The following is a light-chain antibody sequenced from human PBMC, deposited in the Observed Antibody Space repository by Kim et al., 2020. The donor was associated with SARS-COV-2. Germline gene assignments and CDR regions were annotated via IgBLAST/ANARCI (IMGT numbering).Light chain of an antibody. Sequence: GQRVTMSCSGSRSNIGSNFVYWYQQFPGTAPKLLIYQNNQRPSGVPDRFSGSKSGTSASLAISGLRSEDEAHYYCAAWDDSLSGGVFGGGTQLTVL. CDR3: AAWDDSLSGGV. CDR1: RSNIGSNF. V-gene: IGLV1-47*01. CDR2: QNN. J-gene: IGLJ3*02.